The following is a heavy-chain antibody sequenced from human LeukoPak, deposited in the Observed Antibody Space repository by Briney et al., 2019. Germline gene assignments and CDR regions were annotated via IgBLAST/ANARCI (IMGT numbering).Heavy chain of an antibody. D-gene: IGHD3-22*01. V-gene: IGHV1-8*03. CDR3: ARGSSSLRYYYDSSGYYGPRNWFDP. CDR1: GYTFTSYD. CDR2: VNPNSGNT. Sequence: ASVKVSCKASGYTFTSYDINWVRQATGQGLEWMGWVNPNSGNTGYAQKFQGRVTITRNTSISTAYMELSSLRSEDTAVYYCARGSSSLRYYYDSSGYYGPRNWFDPWGQGTLVTVSS. J-gene: IGHJ5*02.